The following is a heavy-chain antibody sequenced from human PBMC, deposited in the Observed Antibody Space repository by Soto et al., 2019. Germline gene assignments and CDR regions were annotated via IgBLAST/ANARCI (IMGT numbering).Heavy chain of an antibody. CDR1: GFTFSSYG. CDR2: ISYAGRMQ. J-gene: IGHJ4*02. CDR3: VKEGTTKRSYYFDF. D-gene: IGHD1-26*01. V-gene: IGHV3-30*18. Sequence: QVQLVESGGGVVQPGRSLRLSCAASGFTFSSYGMQWVRQAPGEGLEWVAVISYAGRMQYYADSVKGRFTISRDNSQATLSLQMNSLRADDTAIYYCVKEGTTKRSYYFDFRGQGTLVTVSS.